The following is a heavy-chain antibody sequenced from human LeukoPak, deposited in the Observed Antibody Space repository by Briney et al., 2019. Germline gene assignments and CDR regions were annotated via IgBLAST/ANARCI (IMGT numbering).Heavy chain of an antibody. D-gene: IGHD6-6*01. CDR2: IFYTGNT. CDR3: ARQGVAARGLDY. V-gene: IGHV4-59*08. J-gene: IGHJ4*02. Sequence: SETLSLTCTVSGASITTNYWSWIRQSPGKGLQWIGHIFYTGNTNHNPSLKSRVTISVDTSKNQFSLKLSSVTAADTAVYYCARQGVAARGLDYWGQGTLVTVSS. CDR1: GASITTNY.